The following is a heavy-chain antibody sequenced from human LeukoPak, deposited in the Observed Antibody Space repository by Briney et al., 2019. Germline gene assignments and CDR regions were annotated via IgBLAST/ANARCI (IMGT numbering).Heavy chain of an antibody. CDR1: GFTVSSNY. D-gene: IGHD6-19*01. CDR3: AKDPAPIAVAGTRHFDY. CDR2: IYSGGST. V-gene: IGHV3-53*01. J-gene: IGHJ4*02. Sequence: GGSLRLSCAASGFTVSSNYMSWVRQAPGKGLEWVSVIYSGGSTYYADSVKGRFTISRDNSKNTLYLQMNSLRAEDTAVYYCAKDPAPIAVAGTRHFDYWGQGTLVTVSS.